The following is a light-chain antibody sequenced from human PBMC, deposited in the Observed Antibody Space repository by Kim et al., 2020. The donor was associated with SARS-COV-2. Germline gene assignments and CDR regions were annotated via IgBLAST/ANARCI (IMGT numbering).Light chain of an antibody. CDR3: KSRDSSGNLLV. CDR1: NLRSYS. J-gene: IGLJ2*01. V-gene: IGLV3-19*01. CDR2: AKN. Sequence: SSELTQDPAVSVALGQTIRITCQGDNLRSYSASWYQQKPGQAPVLVIFAKNNRPSGIPDRFSGSSPGNTASLTITGAQAEDEADYYCKSRDSSGNLLVFGGGTQLTVL.